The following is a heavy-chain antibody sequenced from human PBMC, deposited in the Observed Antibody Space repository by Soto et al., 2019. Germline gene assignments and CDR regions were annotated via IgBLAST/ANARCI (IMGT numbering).Heavy chain of an antibody. CDR1: GGTFSSYA. Sequence: QVQLVQSGAEVKKPGSSVKVSCKASGGTFSSYAISWVRQAPGQGLEWMGGIIPIFGTANYAQKFQGRVTITADEYTSTAYMELSSLRSEDTAVYYCARPYSSSWYRTDPDYYYYYGMDVWGQGTTVTVSS. V-gene: IGHV1-69*01. CDR3: ARPYSSSWYRTDPDYYYYYGMDV. CDR2: IIPIFGTA. J-gene: IGHJ6*02. D-gene: IGHD6-13*01.